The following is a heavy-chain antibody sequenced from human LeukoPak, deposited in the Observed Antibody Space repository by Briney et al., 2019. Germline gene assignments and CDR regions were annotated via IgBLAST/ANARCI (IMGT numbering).Heavy chain of an antibody. Sequence: PGRSLRLSRATSGFTSTNYAMNGVRQAPGEGLKWVSAVTGPGDTTYYADSVKGRFFISREDSKTTVYLQMNSLRAEDTAIYYCAKGAEIDLWGQGTLVTVSS. CDR1: GFTSTNYA. J-gene: IGHJ5*02. V-gene: IGHV3-23*01. CDR3: AKGAEIDL. D-gene: IGHD3-16*01. CDR2: VTGPGDTT.